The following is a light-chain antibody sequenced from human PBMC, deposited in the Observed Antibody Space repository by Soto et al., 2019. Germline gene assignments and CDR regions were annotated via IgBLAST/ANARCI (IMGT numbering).Light chain of an antibody. Sequence: QSVLTQAPSASGTPGQRVTISCSGSSSNIGTYYVDWYQQLPGTAPKLLIHRNGQRPSGVPDRFSGSKSGTSASLAISGLRSEDEADYYCATRDDSPRASVIAAGPKVNVL. J-gene: IGLJ1*01. CDR2: RNG. V-gene: IGLV1-47*01. CDR3: ATRDDSPRASV. CDR1: SSNIGTYY.